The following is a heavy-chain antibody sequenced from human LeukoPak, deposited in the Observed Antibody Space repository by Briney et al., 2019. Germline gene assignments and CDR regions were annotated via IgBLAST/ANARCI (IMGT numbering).Heavy chain of an antibody. CDR1: GFTFSTYA. J-gene: IGHJ4*02. D-gene: IGHD5-12*01. V-gene: IGHV3-23*01. CDR2: ISDSGGST. CDR3: AKEGYSGYEGNFDY. Sequence: GGSLRLSCAASGFTFSTYAMCWVRQAPGKGLEWVSGISDSGGSTFHADSVKGRLTISRDNSRNTLYLQMSSLRAEDTAIYYCAKEGYSGYEGNFDYWGQGTLVTVSS.